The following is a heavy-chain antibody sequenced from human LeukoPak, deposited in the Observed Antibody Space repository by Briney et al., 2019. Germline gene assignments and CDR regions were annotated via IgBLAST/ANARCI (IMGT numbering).Heavy chain of an antibody. J-gene: IGHJ3*02. Sequence: PGGSLRLSCAASGFSVSSNYISWVRQAPGKGLEWVSIIYSDGSTLHADSVKGRFTMSRDNSKNTLDLQMNSLRADDTAVYFCARARHRYRGTNGDGDAFDIWGQGTMVTVTS. CDR1: GFSVSSNY. CDR2: IYSDGST. CDR3: ARARHRYRGTNGDGDAFDI. D-gene: IGHD1-7*01. V-gene: IGHV3-53*01.